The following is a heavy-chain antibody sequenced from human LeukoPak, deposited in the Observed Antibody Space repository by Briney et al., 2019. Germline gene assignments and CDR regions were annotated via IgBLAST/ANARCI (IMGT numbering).Heavy chain of an antibody. V-gene: IGHV4-34*01. CDR1: GGSFSGYY. CDR3: ARAYYDFWSGVKTYYYYGMDV. Sequence: PSETLSLTCAVYGGSFSGYYWSWIRQPPGKGLEWIGEINHSGSTNYNPSLKSRVTISVDTSKNQFSLKLSSVTAADTAVYYCARAYYDFWSGVKTYYYYGMDVWGQGTTVTVSS. CDR2: INHSGST. D-gene: IGHD3-3*01. J-gene: IGHJ6*02.